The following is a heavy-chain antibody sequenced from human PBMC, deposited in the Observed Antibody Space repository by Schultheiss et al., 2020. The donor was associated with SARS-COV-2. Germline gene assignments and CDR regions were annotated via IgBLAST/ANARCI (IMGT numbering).Heavy chain of an antibody. V-gene: IGHV4-34*01. CDR2: ISHSGGT. D-gene: IGHD2-15*01. Sequence: SETLSLTCAVYGGSFSGYYWSWIRQPPGKGLEWIGEISHSGGTNYNPSLKSRVTISVDTSKNQFSLKLSSVTAADTAVYYCARGGGDIVVVVAATHYFDYWGQGTLVTVSS. J-gene: IGHJ4*02. CDR1: GGSFSGYY. CDR3: ARGGGDIVVVVAATHYFDY.